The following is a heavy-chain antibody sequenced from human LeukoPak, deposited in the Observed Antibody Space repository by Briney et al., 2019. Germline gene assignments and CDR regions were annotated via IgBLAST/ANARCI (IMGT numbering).Heavy chain of an antibody. CDR1: GGSFSGYY. D-gene: IGHD1-26*01. V-gene: IGHV4-34*01. CDR3: ARVVGARYYFDY. J-gene: IGHJ4*02. Sequence: PSETLSLTCAVYGGSFSGYYWSWIRQPPGEGLEWIGEINHSGSTNYNPSLKSRVTISVDTSKNQFSLKLSSVTAADTAVYYCARVVGARYYFDYWGQGTLVTVSS. CDR2: INHSGST.